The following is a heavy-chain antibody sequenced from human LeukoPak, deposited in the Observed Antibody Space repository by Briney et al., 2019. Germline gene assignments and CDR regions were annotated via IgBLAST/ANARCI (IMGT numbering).Heavy chain of an antibody. D-gene: IGHD3-3*01. V-gene: IGHV4-59*08. CDR2: IYYSGST. J-gene: IGHJ4*02. CDR3: ARSIVDRITIFGVVIPQSFDY. Sequence: PSETLSLTCTVSGGSISSYYWSWIRQPPGKGLEWIGYIYYSGSTNYNPSLKSRVTISVDTSKNQFSLKLSSVTAADTAVYYCARSIVDRITIFGVVIPQSFDYWGLGTLVTVSS. CDR1: GGSISSYY.